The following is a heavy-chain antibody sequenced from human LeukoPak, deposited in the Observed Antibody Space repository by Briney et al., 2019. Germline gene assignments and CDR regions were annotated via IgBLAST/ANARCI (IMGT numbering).Heavy chain of an antibody. D-gene: IGHD6-19*01. CDR2: INPNSGGT. Sequence: ASVKVSCKASGYTFTGYYIHWVRQAPGQGLEWMGWINPNSGGTNYAQKFQGRVTMTRDTSISTAYMELSRLRSEDTAVYSCARGNLYSSGWYGGYFDYWGQGTLVTVSS. J-gene: IGHJ4*02. CDR3: ARGNLYSSGWYGGYFDY. V-gene: IGHV1-2*02. CDR1: GYTFTGYY.